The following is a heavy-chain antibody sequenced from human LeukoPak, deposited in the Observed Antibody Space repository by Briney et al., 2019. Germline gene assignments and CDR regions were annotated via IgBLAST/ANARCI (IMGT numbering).Heavy chain of an antibody. CDR2: FDPEDGET. V-gene: IGHV1-24*01. J-gene: IGHJ4*02. CDR1: GYTLTELS. CDR3: ATLNIVVVPAAVIYNFDY. D-gene: IGHD2-2*01. Sequence: GASVKVSCKVSGYTLTELSMHWVRQAPGKGLEWMGGFDPEDGETIYAQKFQGRVAMTEDTSTDTAYMELSSLRSEDTAVYYCATLNIVVVPAAVIYNFDYWGQGTLVTVSS.